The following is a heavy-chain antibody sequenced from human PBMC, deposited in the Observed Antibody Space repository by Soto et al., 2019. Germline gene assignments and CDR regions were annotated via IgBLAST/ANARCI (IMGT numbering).Heavy chain of an antibody. CDR1: GFTFATQA. CDR3: ATRNYYDSSGYYYYYFDF. CDR2: ISGGSST. Sequence: GGSLRLSCAASGFTFATQAMSWVRQAPGKGLEWVSGISGGSSTYYADSVKGRFTVSRDNSKNTLFLQMNGLRAEDTAIYYCATRNYYDSSGYYYYYFDFWGQGTLVTVSS. D-gene: IGHD3-22*01. V-gene: IGHV3-23*01. J-gene: IGHJ4*02.